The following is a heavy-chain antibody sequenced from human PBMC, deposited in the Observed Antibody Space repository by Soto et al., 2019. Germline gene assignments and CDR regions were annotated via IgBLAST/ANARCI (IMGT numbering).Heavy chain of an antibody. CDR2: IIPIFGTA. V-gene: IGHV1-69*13. D-gene: IGHD2-15*01. J-gene: IGHJ5*02. CDR3: ARGIPGYCGGATCYSGWFDP. Sequence: GASVKVSCKASGGTFSSYAISWVRQAPGQRLERMGGIIPIFGTANYAQKFQGRVTITADESTSTAYMELSSLRSEDTAVYYCARGIPGYCGGATCYSGWFDPWGQGTLVTVSS. CDR1: GGTFSSYA.